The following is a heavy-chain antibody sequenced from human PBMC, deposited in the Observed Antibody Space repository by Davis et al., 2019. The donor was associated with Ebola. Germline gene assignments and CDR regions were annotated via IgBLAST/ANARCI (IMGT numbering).Heavy chain of an antibody. CDR1: GFTFSSYS. Sequence: GGSLRLSCAASGFTFSSYSMNWVRQAPGKGLEWVSYISSSSSTIYYADSVKGRFTISRDNAKNSLYLQMNSLRDEDTAVYYCARAITKHIVVVTAYFDYWGQGTLVTVSS. D-gene: IGHD2-21*02. J-gene: IGHJ4*02. V-gene: IGHV3-48*02. CDR2: ISSSSSTI. CDR3: ARAITKHIVVVTAYFDY.